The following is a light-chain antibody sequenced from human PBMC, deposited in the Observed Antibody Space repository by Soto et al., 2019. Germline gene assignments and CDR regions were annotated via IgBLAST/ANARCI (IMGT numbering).Light chain of an antibody. J-gene: IGLJ2*01. V-gene: IGLV2-8*01. Sequence: QSALTQPPSASGSPGQSVTISCTGTSSDVGGYNYVSWYQQHPGKAPKLMIYEVSRRPSGVPDRFSGSKSGNTASLTVSGLQADDEADYYCSSSAGSNPLFGGGNKLTVL. CDR1: SSDVGGYNY. CDR2: EVS. CDR3: SSSAGSNPL.